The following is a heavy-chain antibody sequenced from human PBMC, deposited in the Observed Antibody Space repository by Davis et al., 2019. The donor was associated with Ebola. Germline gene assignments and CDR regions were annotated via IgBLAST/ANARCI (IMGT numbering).Heavy chain of an antibody. CDR1: GYTFSGYY. V-gene: IGHV1-2*02. J-gene: IGHJ2*01. CDR3: ARYYWVLSYWYFDL. Sequence: ASVQVSCKASGYTFSGYYIHWVRQAPGQGLEWMGWINPNSGGTNYAQKFQGRVTMTRDTSISTAYMELSRLRSDDTAVYYCARYYWVLSYWYFDLWGRGTLVTVSS. CDR2: INPNSGGT. D-gene: IGHD3-10*01.